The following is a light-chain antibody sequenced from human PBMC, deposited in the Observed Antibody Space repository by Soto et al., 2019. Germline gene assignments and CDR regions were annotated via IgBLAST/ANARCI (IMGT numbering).Light chain of an antibody. CDR1: QSISTF. CDR2: AAS. J-gene: IGKJ1*01. Sequence: DIQMTQSPSSLSASVGDRVSVTCRASQSISTFLNWYQQRPGEAPKLLIYAASSLQSGVPSRFSGSGSGADFTLTIGSLQPEEFATYYCQHSYTTPRTFGQGTKVEVK. V-gene: IGKV1-39*01. CDR3: QHSYTTPRT.